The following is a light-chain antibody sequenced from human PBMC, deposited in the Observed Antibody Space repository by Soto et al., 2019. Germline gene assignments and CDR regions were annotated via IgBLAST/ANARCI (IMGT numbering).Light chain of an antibody. V-gene: IGKV1-5*01. J-gene: IGKJ1*01. CDR3: QQYNSYSPWT. CDR2: DAS. CDR1: QSISSW. Sequence: DIQMTQSPSTLSASVGDRVTITCRASQSISSWLAWYQQKAGKAPKLLIYDASSLESGVPSRFSGSGSGTEFTLTISSLQHDDFATYYCQQYNSYSPWTFGQGTKVEIK.